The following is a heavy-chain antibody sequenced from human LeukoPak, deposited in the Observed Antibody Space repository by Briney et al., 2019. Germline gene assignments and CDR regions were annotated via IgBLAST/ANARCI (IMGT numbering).Heavy chain of an antibody. CDR2: WNGGST. J-gene: IGHJ4*02. Sequence: WNGGSTGYADSVKGRFTISRDNAKNSLYLQMNSLRAEDTALYYCARDPDSSGYYYDYFDYWGQGTLVTVSS. CDR3: ARDPDSSGYYYDYFDY. V-gene: IGHV3-20*03. D-gene: IGHD3-22*01.